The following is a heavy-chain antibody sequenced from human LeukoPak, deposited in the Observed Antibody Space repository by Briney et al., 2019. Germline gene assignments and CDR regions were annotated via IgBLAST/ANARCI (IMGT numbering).Heavy chain of an antibody. CDR1: GGTCSSYA. J-gene: IGHJ5*02. CDR2: IIPIFGTA. D-gene: IGHD3-22*01. CDR3: ARDYDSSGYYGP. V-gene: IGHV1-69*05. Sequence: ASVKVSCKASGGTCSSYAISWVRQAPGQGLEWMGGIIPIFGTANYAQKFQGRVTITTDESTSTAYMELSSLRSEDTAVYYCARDYDSSGYYGPWGQGTLVTVSS.